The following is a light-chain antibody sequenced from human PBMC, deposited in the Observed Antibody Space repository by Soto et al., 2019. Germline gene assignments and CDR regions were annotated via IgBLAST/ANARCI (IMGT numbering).Light chain of an antibody. Sequence: DIQMTQAPSSVSASVGDRVTITCRASQGINNWLSWYQQKPGEPPKLLIYTTSNLQSGVPSRFSGSGSGTDFTLTISSLQPEDVATYYCQQANSFPLTFGGGTKVEIK. J-gene: IGKJ4*01. CDR3: QQANSFPLT. CDR2: TTS. CDR1: QGINNW. V-gene: IGKV1D-12*01.